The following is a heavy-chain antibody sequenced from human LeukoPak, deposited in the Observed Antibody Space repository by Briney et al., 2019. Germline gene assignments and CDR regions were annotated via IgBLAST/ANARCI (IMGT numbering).Heavy chain of an antibody. CDR1: GYTLTELS. V-gene: IGHV1-24*01. D-gene: IGHD3-3*01. J-gene: IGHJ4*02. CDR3: ATSLWIFGVVTPLHY. CDR2: FDPEDGET. Sequence: GASVKVSCKVSGYTLTELSMHWVRQAPGKGLEWMGGFDPEDGETIYAQKFQGRVTMTEDTSTDTAYMELSSLRSEDTAVYYCATSLWIFGVVTPLHYWGQGTLVTVSS.